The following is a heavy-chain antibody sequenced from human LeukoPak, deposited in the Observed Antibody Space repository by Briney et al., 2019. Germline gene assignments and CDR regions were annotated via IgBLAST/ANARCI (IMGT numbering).Heavy chain of an antibody. CDR1: GDSVSSNSAA. V-gene: IGHV6-1*01. J-gene: IGHJ4*02. Sequence: SQTLSLTCAISGDSVSSNSAAWNWIRQSPSRGLEWLGRTYYRSKWYNDYAVSVKSRITINPDTSKNQFSLQLNSVTPEDTAVYYCAITPGPFDSTRNYYPFDYWGQGTLVTVSS. CDR3: AITPGPFDSTRNYYPFDY. CDR2: TYYRSKWYN. D-gene: IGHD3-22*01.